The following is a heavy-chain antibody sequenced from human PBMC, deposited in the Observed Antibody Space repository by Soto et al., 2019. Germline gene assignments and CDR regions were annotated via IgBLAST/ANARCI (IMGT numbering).Heavy chain of an antibody. Sequence: QVQLVQSGTEVKKPGSSVKVSCKASGGTFRNYPINWVRQAPGQGLEWMGSIFPLTDIPDYAQNFQARLTISADKSKSTDYMELSSLTSDDTAMYFCARGPLVVLNYFESWGQGTLVTVSS. CDR2: IFPLTDIP. CDR3: ARGPLVVLNYFES. V-gene: IGHV1-69*02. J-gene: IGHJ4*02. CDR1: GGTFRNYP.